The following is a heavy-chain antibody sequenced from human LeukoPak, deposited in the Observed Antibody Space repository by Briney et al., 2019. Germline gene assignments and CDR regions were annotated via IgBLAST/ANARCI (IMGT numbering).Heavy chain of an antibody. V-gene: IGHV3-23*01. J-gene: IGHJ3*02. D-gene: IGHD3-22*01. CDR2: ISGSGGST. Sequence: GGTLRLSCAASGFTFSSYGMSWVRQAPGKGLEWGSAISGSGGSTYYADSVKGRFTISRDNSKNTLYLQMNSLRAEDTAVYYCAKRDYYYDSSGYYDAFDIWGQGTMVTVSS. CDR1: GFTFSSYG. CDR3: AKRDYYYDSSGYYDAFDI.